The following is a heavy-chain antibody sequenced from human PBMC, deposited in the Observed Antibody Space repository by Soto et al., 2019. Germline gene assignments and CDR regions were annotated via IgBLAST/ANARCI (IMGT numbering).Heavy chain of an antibody. V-gene: IGHV6-1*01. D-gene: IGHD6-19*01. CDR1: GDSVSSNSVA. J-gene: IGHJ3*01. CDR2: TYYRSKWYN. Sequence: PSQTLSLTCAISGDSVSSNSVAWNWLRQSPSRGLEWLGRTYYRSKWYNDYTVSVKSRISINPDTSKNQFSLQLNSVTPEDTALYYCARGGGSGWYGFDVWGQGAMVTVSS. CDR3: ARGGGSGWYGFDV.